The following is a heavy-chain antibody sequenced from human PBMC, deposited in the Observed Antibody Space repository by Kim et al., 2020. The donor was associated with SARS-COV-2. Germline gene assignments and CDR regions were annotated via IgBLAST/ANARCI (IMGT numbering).Heavy chain of an antibody. CDR1: GFTFSSYG. Sequence: GGSLRLSCAVSGFTFSSYGMHWVRQAPGKGLEWVAVISYDGKNKYYGEAVKGRFTISRDNSKNTLDLQIHGLRVEDTAVYYCAKEDAVAVAGGFDCWGQGTLAT. CDR2: ISYDGKNK. CDR3: AKEDAVAVAGGFDC. V-gene: IGHV3-30*18. J-gene: IGHJ4*02. D-gene: IGHD6-19*01.